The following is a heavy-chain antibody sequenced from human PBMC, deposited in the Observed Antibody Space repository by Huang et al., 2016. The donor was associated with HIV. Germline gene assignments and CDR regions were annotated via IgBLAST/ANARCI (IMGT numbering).Heavy chain of an antibody. V-gene: IGHV3-15*01. CDR1: GFTFSNAW. J-gene: IGHJ6*02. Sequence: EVQLVESGGGLVKPGGSLRLSCETSGFTFSNAWMSWVRQAPGKGLEWVGRIKSEIEGGTTDYAVPVKGRFIISRDYSKNTLYLQMISLKTEDTAVYYCTTVDVWGQGTTVTVSS. CDR3: TTVDV. CDR2: IKSEIEGGTT.